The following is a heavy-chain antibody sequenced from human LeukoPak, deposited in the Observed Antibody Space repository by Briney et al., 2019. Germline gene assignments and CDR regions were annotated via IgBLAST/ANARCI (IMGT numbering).Heavy chain of an antibody. CDR1: GFTFSSYA. CDR2: ISGSGGST. J-gene: IGHJ4*02. V-gene: IGHV3-23*01. CDR3: AKVSRYFDWLLPFDY. D-gene: IGHD3-9*01. Sequence: GGSLRLSCAASGFTFSSYAMSWIRQAPGKGLEWVSAISGSGGSTYYADSVKGRFTISRDNSKNTLYLQMNSLRAEDTAVYYCAKVSRYFDWLLPFDYWGQGTLVTVSS.